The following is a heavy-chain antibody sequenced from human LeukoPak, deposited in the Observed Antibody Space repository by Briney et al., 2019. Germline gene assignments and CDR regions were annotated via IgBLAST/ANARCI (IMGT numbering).Heavy chain of an antibody. V-gene: IGHV4-59*01. CDR3: ARAGWDLYVDY. CDR2: IYYSGST. CDR1: GGSISSYN. J-gene: IGHJ4*02. D-gene: IGHD1-26*01. Sequence: SETLSLTCTVSGGSISSYNWSWIRQPPGKGLEWIGYIYYSGSTNYNPSLKSRVTISVDTSKNQFSLKLSSVTAADTAVYYCARAGWDLYVDYWGQGTLVTVSS.